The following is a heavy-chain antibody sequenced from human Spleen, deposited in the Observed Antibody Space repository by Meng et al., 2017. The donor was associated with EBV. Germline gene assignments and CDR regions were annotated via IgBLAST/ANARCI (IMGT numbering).Heavy chain of an antibody. Sequence: QGQLQESGPGLVKPSETLSLTCSVSGGSISSGTYYWSWIRQPPGRGLEWIGYIYHNGDTYYSPSLQSRLTISVDTSKNQFSLKMSSVTAADTAVYFCASGSGGNFDFWGQGTLVTVSS. CDR2: IYHNGDT. V-gene: IGHV4-30-4*01. CDR3: ASGSGGNFDF. CDR1: GGSISSGTYY. J-gene: IGHJ4*02. D-gene: IGHD3-16*01.